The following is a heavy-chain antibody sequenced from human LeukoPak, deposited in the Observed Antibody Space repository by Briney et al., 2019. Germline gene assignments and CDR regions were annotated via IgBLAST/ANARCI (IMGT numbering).Heavy chain of an antibody. J-gene: IGHJ6*02. CDR2: MNPNSGNT. CDR1: GYTFTSYD. Sequence: EASVKVSCKASGYTFTSYDINWVRQATGQGLEWMGWMNPNSGNTGYAQKFQGRVTMTRNTSISTAYMELSSLRSEDTAVYYCARGYCSGCSRYSGPYYYYGMDVWGQGTTVTVSS. CDR3: ARGYCSGCSRYSGPYYYYGMDV. D-gene: IGHD2-15*01. V-gene: IGHV1-8*01.